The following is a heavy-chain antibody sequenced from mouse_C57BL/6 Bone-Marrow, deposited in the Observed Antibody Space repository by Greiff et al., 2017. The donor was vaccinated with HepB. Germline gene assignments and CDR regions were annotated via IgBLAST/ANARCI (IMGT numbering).Heavy chain of an antibody. CDR1: GYTFTSYW. V-gene: IGHV1-53*01. CDR2: INPSNGGT. CDR3: AGVVATNYYAMDY. Sequence: QVQLQQSGTELVKPGASVKLSCKASGYTFTSYWMHWVKQRPGQGLEWIGNINPSNGGTNYNEKFKSKATLTVDKSSSTAYMQLSSLTSEDSAVYYCAGVVATNYYAMDYWGQGTSVTVSS. J-gene: IGHJ4*01. D-gene: IGHD1-1*01.